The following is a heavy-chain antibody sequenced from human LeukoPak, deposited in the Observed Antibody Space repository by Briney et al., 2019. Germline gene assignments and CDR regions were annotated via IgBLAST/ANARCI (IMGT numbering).Heavy chain of an antibody. J-gene: IGHJ3*02. CDR3: ARDRVPMIVVVPGVAFDI. D-gene: IGHD3-22*01. V-gene: IGHV1-18*01. CDR1: GYTFTSYG. CDR2: ISAYNGNT. Sequence: GASVKVSCKASGYTFTSYGISWVRQAPGQGLEWMEWISAYNGNTNYAQKLQGRVTMTTDTSTSTAYMELRSLRSDDTAVYYCARDRVPMIVVVPGVAFDIWGQGTMVTVSS.